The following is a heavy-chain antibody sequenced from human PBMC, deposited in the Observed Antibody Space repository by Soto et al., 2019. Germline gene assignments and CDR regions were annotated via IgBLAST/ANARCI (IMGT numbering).Heavy chain of an antibody. J-gene: IGHJ2*01. CDR2: IYYSGST. V-gene: IGHV4-61*01. Sequence: SETLSLTCTVSGGSVSSGSYYWSWIRQPPGKGLEWIGYIYYSGSTNYNPSLKSRVTISVDTSKNQFSLKLSSVTAADTAVYYCAGKGGYVWYFDLWGRGTLVTV. D-gene: IGHD5-12*01. CDR1: GGSVSSGSYY. CDR3: AGKGGYVWYFDL.